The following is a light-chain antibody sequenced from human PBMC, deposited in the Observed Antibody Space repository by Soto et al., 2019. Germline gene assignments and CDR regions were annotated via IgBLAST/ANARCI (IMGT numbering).Light chain of an antibody. CDR2: DIS. V-gene: IGKV3-11*01. CDR1: QSVSSY. Sequence: EIVLTQSPATLSLSPGERATLSCRASQSVSSYLAWYQQKPGQAPRLLIYDISNRATGVPARFSGSGSETEFPLTIRSLQAEDVAVYFCKQYKNLPSVGRVTRPESK. CDR3: KQYKNLPS. J-gene: IGKJ5*01.